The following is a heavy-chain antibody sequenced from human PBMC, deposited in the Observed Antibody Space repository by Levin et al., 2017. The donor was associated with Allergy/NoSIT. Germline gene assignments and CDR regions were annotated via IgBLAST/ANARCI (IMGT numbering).Heavy chain of an antibody. Sequence: SETLSLTCAVYGGSFSGYYWSWIRQPPGKGLEWIGEINHSGSTNYNPSLKSRVTISVDTSKNQFSLKLSSVTAADTAVYYCARVGYSSGWYNYWGQGTLVTVSS. V-gene: IGHV4-34*01. D-gene: IGHD6-19*01. CDR1: GGSFSGYY. CDR2: INHSGST. J-gene: IGHJ4*02. CDR3: ARVGYSSGWYNY.